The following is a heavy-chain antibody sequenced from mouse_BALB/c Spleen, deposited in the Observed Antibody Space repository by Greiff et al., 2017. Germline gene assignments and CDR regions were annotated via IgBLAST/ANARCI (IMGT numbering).Heavy chain of an antibody. D-gene: IGHD1-1*01. J-gene: IGHJ4*01. V-gene: IGHV5-4*02. CDR3: ARGVYYGTYYAMDY. Sequence: DVKLVESGGGLVKPGGSLKLSCAASGFTFSDYYMYWVRQTPEKRLEWVATISDGGSYTYYPDSVKGRFTISRDNAKNNLYLQMSSLKSEDTAMYYCARGVYYGTYYAMDYWGQGTSVTVSS. CDR1: GFTFSDYY. CDR2: ISDGGSYT.